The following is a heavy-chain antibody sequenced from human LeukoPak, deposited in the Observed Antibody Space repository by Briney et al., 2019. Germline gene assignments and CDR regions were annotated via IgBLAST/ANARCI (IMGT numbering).Heavy chain of an antibody. Sequence: SDTLSLTCTVSGYSNRSVYYWGWIRQPPGKGLEWIGRIYHSGSAYYNPSLKSRVTISVDTPKNQCSLKLSSVTAADTAVYYCVRWQYCGGNCYFSAFDIWGQGTMVTVSS. D-gene: IGHD2-21*01. CDR1: GYSNRSVYY. CDR3: VRWQYCGGNCYFSAFDI. CDR2: IYHSGSA. V-gene: IGHV4-38-2*02. J-gene: IGHJ3*02.